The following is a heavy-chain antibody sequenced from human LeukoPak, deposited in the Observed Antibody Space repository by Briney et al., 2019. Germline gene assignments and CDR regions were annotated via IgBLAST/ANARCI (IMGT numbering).Heavy chain of an antibody. CDR1: GQSLTGYF. D-gene: IGHD6-6*01. V-gene: IGHV1-2*04. CDR3: AVWTGIAASPDYYGMDV. J-gene: IGHJ6*02. Sequence: ASVKVSCKASGQSLTGYFIHWVRQAPGQGLEWAGRIDPNTGDTIYAQKFQGWVTMTRDTSISTAYMELSRLRSDDTAVYYCAVWTGIAASPDYYGMDVWGQGTTVTVSS. CDR2: IDPNTGDT.